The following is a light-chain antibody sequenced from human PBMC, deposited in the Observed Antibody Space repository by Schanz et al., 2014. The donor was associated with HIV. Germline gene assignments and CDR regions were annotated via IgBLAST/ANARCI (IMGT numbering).Light chain of an antibody. J-gene: IGLJ3*02. CDR1: SSNIKMNA. CDR2: ATY. Sequence: QSVLTQPPSASGTPGQRVTISCSGSSSNIKMNAVNWYQHLPGMGPKLLIYATYNRPSGVPDRFSGSGSDTSASLAISGLQSEDEADYYCAGWDDSLKVWVFGGGTKLTVL. CDR3: AGWDDSLKVWV. V-gene: IGLV1-44*01.